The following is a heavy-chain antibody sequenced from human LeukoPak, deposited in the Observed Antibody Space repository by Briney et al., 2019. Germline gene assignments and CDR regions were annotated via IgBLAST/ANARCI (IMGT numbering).Heavy chain of an antibody. J-gene: IGHJ5*02. D-gene: IGHD3-16*02. CDR3: AREFGGVIVLHNNWFDP. V-gene: IGHV3-7*01. CDR2: IKQDGSGR. Sequence: PGGSLRLSCAASGFTFSSYWMSWVRQAPGKGLEWVANIKQDGSGRYYVDSLRGRFTISRDNAKNSLYLQMNSLRAEDTAVYYCAREFGGVIVLHNNWFDPWGQGTLVTVSS. CDR1: GFTFSSYW.